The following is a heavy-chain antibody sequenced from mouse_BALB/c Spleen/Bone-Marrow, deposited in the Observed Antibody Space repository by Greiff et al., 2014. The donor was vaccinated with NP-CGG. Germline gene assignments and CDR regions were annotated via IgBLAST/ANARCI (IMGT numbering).Heavy chain of an antibody. V-gene: IGHV1S56*01. J-gene: IGHJ4*01. Sequence: QVQLQQPGPELVKPGASVRISCKASGYTFTSYYIHWVKQRPGQGLEWIGWIYPGNVNTKYNEKFKGKATLTADKSSSTAYMQLSSLTSEDSAVYFCARDTMDYRGQGTSVTVSS. CDR3: ARDTMDY. CDR1: GYTFTSYY. CDR2: IYPGNVNT.